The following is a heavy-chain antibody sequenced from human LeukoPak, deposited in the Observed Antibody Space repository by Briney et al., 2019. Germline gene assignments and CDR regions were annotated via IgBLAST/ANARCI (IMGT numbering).Heavy chain of an antibody. D-gene: IGHD4-23*01. V-gene: IGHV3-21*01. Sequence: GGSLRLSCAASGFTFSSYSMNWVRQAPGKGLEWVSSISGSSSYIYYADSVKGRFTISRDNAKNSLYLQMNSLRAEDTAVYYCARVTGDYGGNSADYWGQGTLVTVSS. CDR2: ISGSSSYI. CDR1: GFTFSSYS. CDR3: ARVTGDYGGNSADY. J-gene: IGHJ4*02.